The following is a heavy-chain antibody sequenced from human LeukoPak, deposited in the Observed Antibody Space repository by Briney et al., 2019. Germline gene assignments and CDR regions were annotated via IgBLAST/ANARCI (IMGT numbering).Heavy chain of an antibody. CDR1: GCSISSGDSY. Sequence: PSETLSLTCAVFGCSISSGDSYWSWIRQPPGKGLKWIGYIYYSGSTYYNPSLKSRVTISVDTSKNQFSLKMSSVTAPDTAVYYCARERVASRILYQRGHKSCGGDWQTPHAFDIWGQGTMVTVSS. D-gene: IGHD2-21*01. CDR3: ARERVASRILYQRGHKSCGGDWQTPHAFDI. V-gene: IGHV4-30-4*08. J-gene: IGHJ3*02. CDR2: IYYSGST.